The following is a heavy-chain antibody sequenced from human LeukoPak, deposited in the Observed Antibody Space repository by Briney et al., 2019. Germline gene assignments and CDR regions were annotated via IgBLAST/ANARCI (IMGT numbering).Heavy chain of an antibody. CDR2: IIPILGIA. CDR1: GGTFSSYT. Sequence: GASVKVSCKASGGTFSSYTTSWVRQAPGQGLEWMGRIIPILGIANYAQKFQGRVTITADKSTSTAYMELSSLRSEDTAVYYCAREGKGYYGSSGDAFDIWGQGTMVTVSS. V-gene: IGHV1-69*04. D-gene: IGHD3-10*01. J-gene: IGHJ3*02. CDR3: AREGKGYYGSSGDAFDI.